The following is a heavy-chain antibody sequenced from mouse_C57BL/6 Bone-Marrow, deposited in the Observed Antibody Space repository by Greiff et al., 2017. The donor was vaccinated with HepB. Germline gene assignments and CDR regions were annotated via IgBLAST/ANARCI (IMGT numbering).Heavy chain of an antibody. CDR1: GFTFSSYG. CDR3: ARHRDYGNYPYAMDY. J-gene: IGHJ4*01. Sequence: EVNVVESGGDLVKPGGSLKLSCAASGFTFSSYGMSWVRQTPDKRLEWVATISSGGSYTYYPDSVKGRFTISRDNAKNTLYLQMSSLKSEDTAMYYCARHRDYGNYPYAMDYWGQGTSVTVSS. CDR2: ISSGGSYT. V-gene: IGHV5-6*01. D-gene: IGHD2-1*01.